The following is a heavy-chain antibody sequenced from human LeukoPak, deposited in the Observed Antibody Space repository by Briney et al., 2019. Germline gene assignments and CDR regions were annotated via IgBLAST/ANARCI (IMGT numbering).Heavy chain of an antibody. J-gene: IGHJ4*02. V-gene: IGHV3-30*18. D-gene: IGHD4-17*01. CDR1: GFTFSSYG. Sequence: PGGSLRLSCAASGFTFSSYGMHWVRQAPGKGLEGVAVISYDGSNKYYADSVKGRFTISRDNSKNTLYLQMNSLRAEDTAVYYCAKGASMTTVTTPDYWGQGTLVTVSS. CDR3: AKGASMTTVTTPDY. CDR2: ISYDGSNK.